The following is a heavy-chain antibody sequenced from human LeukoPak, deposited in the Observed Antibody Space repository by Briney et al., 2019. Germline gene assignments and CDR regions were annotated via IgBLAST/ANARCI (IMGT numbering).Heavy chain of an antibody. CDR2: INPNSGGT. J-gene: IGHJ3*02. CDR1: GYTFTGYY. Sequence: ASVKVSCKTSGYTFTGYYIHWVRQAPGQGLEWMGWINPNSGGTNYAQRFQGRVTMTRDTAISTAYMELSRLRSDDTAVYYCAREGRGWAFDIWGQGTMVTVSS. V-gene: IGHV1-2*02. D-gene: IGHD2-15*01. CDR3: AREGRGWAFDI.